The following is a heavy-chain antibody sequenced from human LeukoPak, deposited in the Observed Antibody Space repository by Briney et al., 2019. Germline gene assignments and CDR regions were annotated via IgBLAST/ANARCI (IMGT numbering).Heavy chain of an antibody. CDR3: AEGSKRPDIAAPQPFDS. V-gene: IGHV3-23*01. D-gene: IGHD6-13*01. Sequence: GGSLRLSCAASGFTFSSYAMSWVRQIPGKGLEWVSAISGSAGSTHYADSVTGRFTISRDFSKNTLYLQMNSLRVEDTAVYFCAEGSKRPDIAAPQPFDSWGQGALVTVSS. J-gene: IGHJ4*02. CDR1: GFTFSSYA. CDR2: ISGSAGST.